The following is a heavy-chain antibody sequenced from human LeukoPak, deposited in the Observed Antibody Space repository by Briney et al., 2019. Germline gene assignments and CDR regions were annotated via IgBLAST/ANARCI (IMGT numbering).Heavy chain of an antibody. J-gene: IGHJ4*02. CDR2: FDPEDGET. CDR3: ATERWQATSLPGLFDY. CDR1: GYTLTELS. V-gene: IGHV1-24*01. Sequence: GASVKVSCKVSGYTLTELSMHWVRQAPGKGLEWMGGFDPEDGETIYAQKFQGRVTMTEDTSTDTAYMELSSLRSEDTAVYYCATERWQATSLPGLFDYWGQGTLVTISS.